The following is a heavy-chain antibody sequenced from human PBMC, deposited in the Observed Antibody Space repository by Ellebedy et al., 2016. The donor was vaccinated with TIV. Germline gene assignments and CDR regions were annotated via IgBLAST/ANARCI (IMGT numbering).Heavy chain of an antibody. V-gene: IGHV3-53*01. CDR2: IHSDGTT. Sequence: GGSLRPSCTASGFSVSNNYMAWVRQAPGKGLEWVSVIHSDGTTNYADSVKGRFTISRDNSENTLHLQMDSLRVEDTAVYYCARDTHSYVRFDYWGQGTLVTVSP. CDR3: ARDTHSYVRFDY. J-gene: IGHJ4*02. D-gene: IGHD5-18*01. CDR1: GFSVSNNY.